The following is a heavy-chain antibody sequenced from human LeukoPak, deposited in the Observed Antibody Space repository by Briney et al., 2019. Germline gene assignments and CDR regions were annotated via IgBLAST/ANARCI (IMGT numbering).Heavy chain of an antibody. CDR2: INPDSGGT. CDR1: GYTFTGYY. J-gene: IGHJ4*02. V-gene: IGHV1-2*02. D-gene: IGHD6-19*01. Sequence: GASVKVSCKASGYTFTGYYMRWVRQAPGQGLEWMGWINPDSGGTNFAQKFQGRVTMTRDTSISTAYMDLSRLRSDDTAVYYCAREAAVAGTGVYFDYWGQGTLVTVSS. CDR3: AREAAVAGTGVYFDY.